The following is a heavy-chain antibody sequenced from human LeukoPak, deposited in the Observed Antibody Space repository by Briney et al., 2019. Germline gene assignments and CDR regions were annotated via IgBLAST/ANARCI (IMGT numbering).Heavy chain of an antibody. V-gene: IGHV1-69*02. CDR3: ARTGSGSPPLDY. CDR2: IIHILGIA. D-gene: IGHD3-10*01. Sequence: SVKVSCKASGGTFSSYTISWVRQAPGQGLEWMGRIIHILGIANYAQKFHGRDTITADKSTSTAYMELSSLRSEDTAVYYCARTGSGSPPLDYWGQGTLVTVSS. CDR1: GGTFSSYT. J-gene: IGHJ4*02.